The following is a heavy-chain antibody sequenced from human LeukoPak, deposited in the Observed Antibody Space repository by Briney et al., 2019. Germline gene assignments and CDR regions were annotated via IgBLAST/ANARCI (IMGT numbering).Heavy chain of an antibody. D-gene: IGHD3-10*01. CDR1: GGSISSGSYY. CDR3: AREPWEMYGSGSYYNGDAFDI. CDR2: IYTSGST. J-gene: IGHJ3*02. Sequence: SETLSLTCTVSGGSISSGSYYWSWIRQPAGKGLEWIGRIYTSGSTNYNPSLKSRVTISVDTYKNQFSLKLSYVTAADTAVYYCAREPWEMYGSGSYYNGDAFDIWGQGTMVTVSS. V-gene: IGHV4-61*02.